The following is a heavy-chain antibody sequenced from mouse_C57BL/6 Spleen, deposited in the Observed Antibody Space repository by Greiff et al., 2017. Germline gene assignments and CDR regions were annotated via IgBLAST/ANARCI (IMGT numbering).Heavy chain of an antibody. CDR2: IYPGSGST. CDR3: ARSGGAYSLWYFDV. CDR1: GYTFTSYW. Sequence: QVQLQQPGAELVKPGASVKMSCKASGYTFTSYWITWVKQRPGQGLEWIGDIYPGSGSTNYNEKFKSKATLTVDTSSSTAYMQLSSLTSEDSAVYFCARSGGAYSLWYFDVWGTGTTLTVSS. D-gene: IGHD2-12*01. V-gene: IGHV1-55*01. J-gene: IGHJ1*03.